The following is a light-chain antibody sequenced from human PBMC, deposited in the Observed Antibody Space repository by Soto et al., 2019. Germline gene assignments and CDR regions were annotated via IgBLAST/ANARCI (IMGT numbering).Light chain of an antibody. Sequence: EIVLTQSPATLSFAPGERATLCCRASQSVSSYLAWYQHKPGQAPRLLIYGASTRATGFPARFSGSGSGTDFSLTINRLEPEDSAVYYCQQYDTSPRTFGQGTKVDIK. J-gene: IGKJ1*01. V-gene: IGKV3-11*01. CDR3: QQYDTSPRT. CDR2: GAS. CDR1: QSVSSY.